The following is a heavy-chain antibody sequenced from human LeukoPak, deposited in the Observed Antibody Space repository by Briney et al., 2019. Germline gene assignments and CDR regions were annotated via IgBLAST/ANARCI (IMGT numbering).Heavy chain of an antibody. Sequence: GGSLRPSCAASGFTFSSYGMHWVRQAPGKGLEWVAFIRYDGSNKYYADSVKGRFTISRDNSENTLYLQMNSLRGEDTAVYYCAKGNYFDYWGQGTLVTVSS. CDR1: GFTFSSYG. V-gene: IGHV3-30*02. CDR3: AKGNYFDY. CDR2: IRYDGSNK. J-gene: IGHJ4*02. D-gene: IGHD6-13*01.